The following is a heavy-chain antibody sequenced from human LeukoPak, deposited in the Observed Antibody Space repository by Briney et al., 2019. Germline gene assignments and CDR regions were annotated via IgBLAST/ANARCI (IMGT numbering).Heavy chain of an antibody. J-gene: IGHJ4*02. CDR2: ISTNNGNT. Sequence: GASVKVSCKTSGYTFTTYDISWVRQAPGQGLEWMGWISTNNGNTNYAQKLQDRVTMTTDTSTSTAYMELRSLRSDDTAMYYCARDEGVGERGAYWGQGTLVTVSS. D-gene: IGHD3-16*01. CDR3: ARDEGVGERGAY. V-gene: IGHV1-18*01. CDR1: GYTFTTYD.